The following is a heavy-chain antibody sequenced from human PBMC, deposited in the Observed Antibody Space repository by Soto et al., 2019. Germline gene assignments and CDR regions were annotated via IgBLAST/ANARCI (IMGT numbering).Heavy chain of an antibody. CDR1: GFTFSSYA. CDR2: ISGSGGST. D-gene: IGHD2-2*02. Sequence: GGSLRLSCAASGFTFSSYAMSWVRQAPGKGLEWVSAISGSGGSTYYADSVKGRFTISRYNSKNTLYLQMNSLRAEDTAVYYCAKDSLPSDCSSTSCYTRGPTWGQGTLVTVSS. V-gene: IGHV3-23*01. CDR3: AKDSLPSDCSSTSCYTRGPT. J-gene: IGHJ5*02.